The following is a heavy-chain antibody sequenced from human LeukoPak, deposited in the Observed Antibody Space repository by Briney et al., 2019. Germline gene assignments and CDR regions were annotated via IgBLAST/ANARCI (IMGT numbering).Heavy chain of an antibody. J-gene: IGHJ4*02. CDR1: GYTFTDYY. CDR2: ISGYNGNT. Sequence: ASVKVSCKASGYTFTDYYMHWVRQAPGQGLEWMGWISGYNGNTNYVQKLQGRVTMTTDTSTSTAYMEVRSLRSDDTAVYYCARDPDYDTLTGYYYFDYWGQGTLVTVSS. CDR3: ARDPDYDTLTGYYYFDY. D-gene: IGHD3-9*01. V-gene: IGHV1-18*04.